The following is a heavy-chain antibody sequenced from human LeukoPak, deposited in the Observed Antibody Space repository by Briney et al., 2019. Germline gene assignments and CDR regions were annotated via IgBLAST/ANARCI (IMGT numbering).Heavy chain of an antibody. Sequence: GASVTASCKASGDTSNDYYMHWARLPPGHVLVGIRWNNPHSGGTNHAQKFQGRVTMTRYTSISTAYMELSRLRSDHTAVYYCARLFSSWYEEGRYYYYYGMDVWGQGSTVTVSS. CDR3: ARLFSSWYEEGRYYYYYGMDV. J-gene: IGHJ6*02. D-gene: IGHD6-13*01. CDR2: NNPHSGGT. V-gene: IGHV1-2*02. CDR1: GDTSNDYY.